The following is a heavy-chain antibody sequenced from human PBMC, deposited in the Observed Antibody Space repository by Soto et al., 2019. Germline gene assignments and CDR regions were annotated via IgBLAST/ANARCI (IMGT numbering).Heavy chain of an antibody. D-gene: IGHD1-26*01. CDR3: AKGFSGSYYGNFQH. CDR2: FAGDRT. V-gene: IGHV3-23*01. CDR1: GFTFSTYA. J-gene: IGHJ1*01. Sequence: GGSLRLSCAASGFTFSTYAMSWVRQSPGKGLEWVSTFAGDRTYYADSVNGRFTISRDNSKSTLYLQINSLRAEDTAVYYCAKGFSGSYYGNFQHWGQGTLVTVSS.